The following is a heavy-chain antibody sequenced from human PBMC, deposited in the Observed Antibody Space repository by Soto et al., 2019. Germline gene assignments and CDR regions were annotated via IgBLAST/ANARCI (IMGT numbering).Heavy chain of an antibody. D-gene: IGHD3-16*02. Sequence: ASVQVSCKASGYTFTGYYMHWVRQAPGQGLEWMGWINPNSGGTNYAQKFQGWVTMTRDTSISTAYMELSRLRSDDTAVYYCARDVGGITFGGVIVTPYYFDYWGQGTLVTVS. CDR2: INPNSGGT. CDR1: GYTFTGYY. CDR3: ARDVGGITFGGVIVTPYYFDY. V-gene: IGHV1-2*04. J-gene: IGHJ4*02.